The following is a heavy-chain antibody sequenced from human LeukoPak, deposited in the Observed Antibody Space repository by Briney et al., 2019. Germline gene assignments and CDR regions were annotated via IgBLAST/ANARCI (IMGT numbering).Heavy chain of an antibody. Sequence: GGSLRLSCAASGFIFSDYEMYWVRQAPGKGLVWVSRILADGTTTMYADSVKGRFTISRDNAKNTLYLQMNSLRAEGTAAYYCARGNYGFDYWGQGTLVIVSS. V-gene: IGHV3-74*03. D-gene: IGHD1-7*01. CDR3: ARGNYGFDY. CDR1: GFIFSDYE. J-gene: IGHJ4*02. CDR2: ILADGTTT.